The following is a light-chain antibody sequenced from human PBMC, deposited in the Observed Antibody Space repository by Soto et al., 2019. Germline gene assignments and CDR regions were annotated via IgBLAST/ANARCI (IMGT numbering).Light chain of an antibody. J-gene: IGLJ2*01. V-gene: IGLV2-8*01. CDR2: EVS. CDR3: LSYSGSNVV. Sequence: QSALTQPPSASGSPGQSVTISCTGTSRDVGGYNYVSWYQQHPGKAPKLMIYEVSKRPSGVPARFSGSKSGNTASLTVSGLQAEDEADYYCLSYSGSNVVFGGGTKLTVL. CDR1: SRDVGGYNY.